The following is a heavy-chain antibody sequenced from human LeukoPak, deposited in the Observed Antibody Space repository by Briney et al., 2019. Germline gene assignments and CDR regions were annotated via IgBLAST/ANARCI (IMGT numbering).Heavy chain of an antibody. Sequence: SETLSLTCTVSGGSISGYYWSWIRQPPGKGLEWIGYTYYSGSTNYNPSLKSRVTISVDTSKSLFSLKLSSVTAADTAVYYCARVRFLEWSYYFDYWGQGTLVTVSS. V-gene: IGHV4-59*01. CDR1: GGSISGYY. J-gene: IGHJ4*02. D-gene: IGHD3-3*01. CDR2: TYYSGST. CDR3: ARVRFLEWSYYFDY.